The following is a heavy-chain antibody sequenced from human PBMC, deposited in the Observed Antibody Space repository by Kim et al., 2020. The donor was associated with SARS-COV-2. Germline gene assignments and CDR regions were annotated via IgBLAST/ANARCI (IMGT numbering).Heavy chain of an antibody. J-gene: IGHJ4*02. CDR1: GFTFSSYW. CDR2: VNSDGTST. V-gene: IGHV3-74*01. Sequence: GGSLRLSCVASGFTFSSYWMHWVRQAPGKGLVWVSRVNSDGTSTSYADSVKGRFTISRDNARNTLYLQMNSLRAEDTAVYYCASHATRYVWDKFDYWGQGTLVTVSS. CDR3: ASHATRYVWDKFDY. D-gene: IGHD3-16*01.